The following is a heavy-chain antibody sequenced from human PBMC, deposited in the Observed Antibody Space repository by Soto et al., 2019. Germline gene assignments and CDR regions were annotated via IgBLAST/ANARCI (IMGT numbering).Heavy chain of an antibody. CDR2: IYYSGST. V-gene: IGHV4-39*01. CDR3: ARTKAPPYTVTTVMSAFDI. Sequence: QLQLQESGPGLVKPSETLSLTCTVSGGSISSSSYYWGWIRQPPGKGLEWIGSIYYSGSTYYNPSLKSRVTISVDTSKNQFSRKLSSVTAADTAVYYCARTKAPPYTVTTVMSAFDIWGQGTMVTVSS. D-gene: IGHD4-17*01. J-gene: IGHJ3*02. CDR1: GGSISSSSYY.